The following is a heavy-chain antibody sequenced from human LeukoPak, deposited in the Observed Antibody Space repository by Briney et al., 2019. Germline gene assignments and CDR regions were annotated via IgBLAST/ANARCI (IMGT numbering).Heavy chain of an antibody. Sequence: PSETLSLTCAVYGGSLSGYYWSWIGQPPGKGLEWIGEINHSGSTNYNPSLKSRVTISVDTSKNQFSLKLSSVTAADTAVYYCARGRGDDILTGYYTPLDYWGEATLVTVSS. CDR3: ARGRGDDILTGYYTPLDY. J-gene: IGHJ4*02. CDR1: GGSLSGYY. V-gene: IGHV4-34*01. D-gene: IGHD3-9*01. CDR2: INHSGST.